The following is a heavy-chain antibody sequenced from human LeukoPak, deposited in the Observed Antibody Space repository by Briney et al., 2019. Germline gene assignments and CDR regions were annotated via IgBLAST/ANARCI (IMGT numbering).Heavy chain of an antibody. CDR2: VSYDGSIK. Sequence: GGSLRLSCAASGFTFSSYALHWVRQAPNKGLEWVAIVSYDGSIKYYADSVKGRFTISRDNSKNTLYLQMNSLRVEDTALCYCARDHYASGPYYFDYWGQGTLVTVSS. J-gene: IGHJ4*02. D-gene: IGHD6-19*01. CDR3: ARDHYASGPYYFDY. CDR1: GFTFSSYA. V-gene: IGHV3-30-3*01.